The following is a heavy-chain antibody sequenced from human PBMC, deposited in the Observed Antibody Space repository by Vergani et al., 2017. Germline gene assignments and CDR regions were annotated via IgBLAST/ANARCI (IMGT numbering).Heavy chain of an antibody. CDR3: AREGFYDYVWGSYRLRGGYYFDY. J-gene: IGHJ4*02. V-gene: IGHV1-3*01. CDR1: GYTFTSYA. Sequence: QVQLVQSGAEVKKPGASVKVSCKASGYTFTSYAMHWVRQAPGQRLEWMGWINACNGNTKYSQKFQGRVTITRDTSASTAYMGLSSLRSEDTAVYYCAREGFYDYVWGSYRLRGGYYFDYWGQGTLVTVSS. D-gene: IGHD3-16*02. CDR2: INACNGNT.